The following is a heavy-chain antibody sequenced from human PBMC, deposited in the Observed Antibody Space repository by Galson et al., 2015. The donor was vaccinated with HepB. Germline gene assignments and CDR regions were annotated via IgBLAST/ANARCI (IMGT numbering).Heavy chain of an antibody. J-gene: IGHJ6*02. CDR3: AREYDYVWGSSPSGNYYYAMDV. CDR2: IDPDSGGT. V-gene: IGHV1-2*06. D-gene: IGHD3-16*01. CDR1: GYNFNVYY. Sequence: SVKVSCKASGYNFNVYYIHWVRQAPGQGLEWLGRIDPDSGGTDYAQKFQSRVTMTSDTSISTAYMELSRLRSDDTAFYYCAREYDYVWGSSPSGNYYYAMDVWGQGTTVIVSS.